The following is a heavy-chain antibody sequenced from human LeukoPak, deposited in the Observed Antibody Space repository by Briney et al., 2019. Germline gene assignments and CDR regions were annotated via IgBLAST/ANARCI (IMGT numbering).Heavy chain of an antibody. J-gene: IGHJ3*02. Sequence: GSLRLSCAASGFTFSSYAMSWVRQAPGKGLEWVSAISGSGGSTYYADSVKGRFTISRDNSKNTLYLQMNSLRAEDTAVYYCASDAVLTGYYSDAFDIWGQGTMVTVSS. CDR2: ISGSGGST. D-gene: IGHD3-9*01. CDR1: GFTFSSYA. CDR3: ASDAVLTGYYSDAFDI. V-gene: IGHV3-23*01.